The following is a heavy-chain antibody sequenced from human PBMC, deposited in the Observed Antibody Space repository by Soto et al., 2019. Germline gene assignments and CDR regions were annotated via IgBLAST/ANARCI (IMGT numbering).Heavy chain of an antibody. CDR2: ISGSGGST. J-gene: IGHJ4*02. D-gene: IGHD1-7*01. CDR3: ANEGTGITGTEPLGY. Sequence: VQLLESGGGLVQPGGSRRLSCAASGFTFSSYAMSWVRQAPGKGLEWVSAISGSGGSTYYADSVKGRFTISRDNSKNTLYLQMNSLRAEDTAVYYCANEGTGITGTEPLGYWGQGTLVTVSS. V-gene: IGHV3-23*01. CDR1: GFTFSSYA.